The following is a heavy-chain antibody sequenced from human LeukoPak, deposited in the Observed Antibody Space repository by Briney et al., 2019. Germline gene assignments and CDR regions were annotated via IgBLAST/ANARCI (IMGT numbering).Heavy chain of an antibody. J-gene: IGHJ4*02. D-gene: IGHD2-15*01. Sequence: AGGSLRLSCAASGFTFSSYAMSWVRQAPGKGLEWVSAISGSGGSTYYADSVKGRFTISRDNSKNTLYLQMNSLRAEDTAIYYCAKSEGGRCLLPSDSWGQGTLVTVSS. V-gene: IGHV3-23*01. CDR3: AKSEGGRCLLPSDS. CDR2: ISGSGGST. CDR1: GFTFSSYA.